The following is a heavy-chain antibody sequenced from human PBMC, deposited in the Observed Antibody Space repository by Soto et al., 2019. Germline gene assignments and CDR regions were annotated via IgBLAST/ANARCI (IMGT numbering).Heavy chain of an antibody. V-gene: IGHV3-53*01. D-gene: IGHD3-10*01. CDR3: ARTQWFGKGWFDP. Sequence: EVQLVESGGGLIQPGGSLRLSCAASGLTVSSNYMSWVRQAPGKGLEWVSVIYSGGSGGSTYYADSVKGRFTIPRDSSKNTMYLQMNSLRAEDTAVYYWARTQWFGKGWFDPWGQGTLVTVSS. CDR1: GLTVSSNY. CDR2: IYSGGSGGST. J-gene: IGHJ5*02.